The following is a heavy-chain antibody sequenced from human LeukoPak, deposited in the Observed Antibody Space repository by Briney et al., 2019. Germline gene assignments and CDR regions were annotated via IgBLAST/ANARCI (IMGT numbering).Heavy chain of an antibody. CDR1: GFTFSSYS. CDR3: AREVTTVGSTRFDS. D-gene: IGHD4-17*01. V-gene: IGHV3-21*01. J-gene: IGHJ4*02. CDR2: ISGSSTYI. Sequence: GGSLRLSCAASGFTFSSYSMNWVRQAPGKGLEWVSSISGSSTYIYYADSVKGRFTISRDNAKNSLYLQMNSLRAEDTAVYYCAREVTTVGSTRFDSWGQGTLVTVSS.